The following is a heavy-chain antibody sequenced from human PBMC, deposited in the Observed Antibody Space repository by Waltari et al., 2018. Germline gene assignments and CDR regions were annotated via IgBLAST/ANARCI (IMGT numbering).Heavy chain of an antibody. J-gene: IGHJ4*02. Sequence: EWVEVISYDGSNKYYVDSVKGRFTISRDNSKNTLYLQMNSLRAEDTAVYYCAKDWGNYYDSSGYYGEGRYWGQGTLVTVSS. CDR2: ISYDGSNK. D-gene: IGHD3-22*01. V-gene: IGHV3-30*18. CDR3: AKDWGNYYDSSGYYGEGRY.